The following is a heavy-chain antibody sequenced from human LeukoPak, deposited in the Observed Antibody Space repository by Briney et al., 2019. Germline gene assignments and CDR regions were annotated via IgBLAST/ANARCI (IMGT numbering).Heavy chain of an antibody. Sequence: SETLSLTCTVSGGSISSYYWSWIRQPPGKGLEWIGYIYYSGSTNYNPSLKSRVTISVDTSKNQFSLKLSSVTAADTAVYYCARGASLGWLLYSSLHYFGYWGQGTLVTVSS. CDR2: IYYSGST. V-gene: IGHV4-59*01. CDR3: ARGASLGWLLYSSLHYFGY. J-gene: IGHJ4*02. CDR1: GGSISSYY. D-gene: IGHD3-3*01.